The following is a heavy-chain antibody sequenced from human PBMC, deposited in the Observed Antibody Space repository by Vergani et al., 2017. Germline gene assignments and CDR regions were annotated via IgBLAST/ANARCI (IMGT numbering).Heavy chain of an antibody. CDR1: GGTFSSYT. J-gene: IGHJ4*02. D-gene: IGHD4-11*01. CDR3: AREPGRFVVAVTT. V-gene: IGHV1-69*08. CDR2: IIPILGIA. Sequence: QVQLVQSGAEVKKPGSSVKVSCKASGGTFSSYTISWVRQAPGQGLEWMGRIIPILGIANYAQKFQGRVTITADKSTSTDYMELSSLRSEDTAVYYCAREPGRFVVAVTTGGQGTLVTVSS.